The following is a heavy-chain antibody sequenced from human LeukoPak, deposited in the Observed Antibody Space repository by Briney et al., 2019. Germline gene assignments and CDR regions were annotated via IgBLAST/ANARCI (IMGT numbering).Heavy chain of an antibody. J-gene: IGHJ4*02. CDR2: ISAYSGDT. CDR1: GYTFTSYG. D-gene: IGHD1-26*01. CDR3: ARGDPVVGATNFDN. V-gene: IGHV1-18*01. Sequence: GASVKVSCKASGYTFTSYGFGWVRQAPGQGLEWMGWISAYSGDTNYAQNLQGRITLTTDPSTNTAYMDLRSLTSDDTAVYYCARGDPVVGATNFDNWGQGTLVTVSS.